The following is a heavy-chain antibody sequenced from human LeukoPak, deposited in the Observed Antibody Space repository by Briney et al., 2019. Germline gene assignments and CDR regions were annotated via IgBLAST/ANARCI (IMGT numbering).Heavy chain of an antibody. D-gene: IGHD1-14*01. Sequence: GGSLTLSCAASGFTIITNDMTWVRHPPGKGLEWVSVLYSDGNTKYADSVPGRFTISRDNSKTTLYLEMNSLSPDDTAVYYCARGVEPLAANTLAYWGQGTLVTVSS. CDR1: GFTIITND. CDR3: ARGVEPLAANTLAY. J-gene: IGHJ4*02. CDR2: LYSDGNT. V-gene: IGHV3-53*01.